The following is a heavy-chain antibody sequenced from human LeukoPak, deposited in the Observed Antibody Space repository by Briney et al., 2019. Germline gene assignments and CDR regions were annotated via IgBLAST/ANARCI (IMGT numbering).Heavy chain of an antibody. CDR2: IYYSGST. J-gene: IGHJ5*02. D-gene: IGHD5-18*01. CDR1: GGSISSYY. CDR3: ARGRGYDVDWFDP. V-gene: IGHV4-59*01. Sequence: SETLSLTCTVSGGSISSYYWGWIRQPPGKGLEWIGYIYYSGSTNYNPSLKSRVTISVDTSKNQFSLKLSSVTAADTAVYYCARGRGYDVDWFDPWGQGTLVTVSS.